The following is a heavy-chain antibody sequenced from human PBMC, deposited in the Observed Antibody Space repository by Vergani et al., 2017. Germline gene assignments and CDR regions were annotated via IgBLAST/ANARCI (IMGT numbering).Heavy chain of an antibody. Sequence: QVQLVESGGGVVQPGGSLRLSCAASGFTFSSYGMHWVRQAPGKGLEWVAFIRYDGSNKYYADSLKGRFTISRDNSKNTLYLQMNSLRAEDTAVYYCAKATDYYDSRDIDYWGQGTLVTVSS. CDR3: AKATDYYDSRDIDY. J-gene: IGHJ4*02. D-gene: IGHD3-22*01. CDR2: IRYDGSNK. CDR1: GFTFSSYG. V-gene: IGHV3-30*02.